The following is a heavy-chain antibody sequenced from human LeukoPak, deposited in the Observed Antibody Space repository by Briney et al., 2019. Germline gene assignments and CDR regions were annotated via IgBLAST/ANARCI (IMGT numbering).Heavy chain of an antibody. CDR1: GYTFTGYY. J-gene: IGHJ4*02. D-gene: IGHD5-18*01. CDR2: INPNSGGT. V-gene: IGHV1-2*02. Sequence: ASVKVSCKASGYTFTGYYMHWVRQAPGQGLEWMGWINPNSGGTNYAQKFQGRVTITTDESTSTAYMELSSLRSEDTAVYYCARGGDTAMVPYYFDYWGQGTLVTVSS. CDR3: ARGGDTAMVPYYFDY.